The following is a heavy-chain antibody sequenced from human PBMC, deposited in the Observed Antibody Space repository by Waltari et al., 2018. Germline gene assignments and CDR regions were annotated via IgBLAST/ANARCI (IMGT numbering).Heavy chain of an antibody. CDR2: INLDGSEK. Sequence: EVQLVESGGALVQPGGSLRLSCVASGFTFSRYWMSWVRQAPGKGLGWVANINLDGSEKYYVDSVRGRFDISRDNAKNSLYLQMNNLRAEDTAVYYCAKNRRGYDSGWSYFDYWGQGTLVTVSS. D-gene: IGHD6-19*01. J-gene: IGHJ4*02. V-gene: IGHV3-7*01. CDR1: GFTFSRYW. CDR3: AKNRRGYDSGWSYFDY.